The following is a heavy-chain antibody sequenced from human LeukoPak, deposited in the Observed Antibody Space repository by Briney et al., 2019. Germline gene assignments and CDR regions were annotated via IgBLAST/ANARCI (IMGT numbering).Heavy chain of an antibody. CDR3: ARVSLSVGGDGYKFWFDP. CDR2: INHSGST. D-gene: IGHD5-24*01. V-gene: IGHV4-34*01. Sequence: SETLSLTCAVYGGSFSGYYWSWIRQPPGKGLEWIGEINHSGSTNYNPSLKSRVTISVDTSKNQFSLKLSSVTAADTAMYYCARVSLSVGGDGYKFWFDPWGQGNLVTVSS. CDR1: GGSFSGYY. J-gene: IGHJ5*02.